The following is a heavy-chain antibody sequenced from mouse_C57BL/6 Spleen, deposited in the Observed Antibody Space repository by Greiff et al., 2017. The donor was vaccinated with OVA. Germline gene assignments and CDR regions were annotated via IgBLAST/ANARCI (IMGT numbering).Heavy chain of an antibody. D-gene: IGHD2-2*01. V-gene: IGHV5-6*01. CDR2: LSSGGSYT. Sequence: EVKLVESGGDLVKPGGSLKLSCAGCGGACSSYAMSWFRQTPDKRLWWVATLSSGGSYTYYPDSVKGRFTISRDNAKNTLYLQISSLKSEDTAMYYCAREGIYYGYDGYAMDYWGQGTSVTVSS. CDR3: AREGIYYGYDGYAMDY. CDR1: GGACSSYA. J-gene: IGHJ4*01.